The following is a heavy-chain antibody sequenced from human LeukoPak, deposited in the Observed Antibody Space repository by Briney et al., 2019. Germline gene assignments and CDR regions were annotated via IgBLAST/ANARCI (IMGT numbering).Heavy chain of an antibody. CDR3: VRETCAGSTCYQLDS. CDR1: GFTFSRYG. CDR2: ILYDGSNK. Sequence: GRSLRLSCAASGFTFSRYGMHWVRQAPGKGLEWVAVILYDGSNKYYADSVKGRFTISRDNSKNTLYLQMNSLRAGDTAVYYCVRETCAGSTCYQLDSWGQGTLVTVSS. D-gene: IGHD2-15*01. V-gene: IGHV3-30*03. J-gene: IGHJ4*02.